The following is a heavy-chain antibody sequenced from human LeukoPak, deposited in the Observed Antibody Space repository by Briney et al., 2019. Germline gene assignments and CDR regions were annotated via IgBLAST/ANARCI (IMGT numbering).Heavy chain of an antibody. CDR1: GGSISSGDHY. J-gene: IGHJ6*02. V-gene: IGHV4-30-4*01. D-gene: IGHD3-10*01. CDR2: IYYSGST. Sequence: SETLSLTCTVSGGSISSGDHYWSWIRQPPGKGLEWIGYIYYSGSTYYNPSLKSRVTISVDTSKNQFSLKLSSVTAADTAVYYCARVRANYYYYGMDVWAQGTTVTVSS. CDR3: ARVRANYYYYGMDV.